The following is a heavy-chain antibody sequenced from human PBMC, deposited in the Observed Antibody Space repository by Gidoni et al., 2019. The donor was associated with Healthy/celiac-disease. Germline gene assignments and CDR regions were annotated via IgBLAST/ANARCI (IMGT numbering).Heavy chain of an antibody. D-gene: IGHD3-3*01. CDR1: GYTFTGYY. J-gene: IGHJ4*02. Sequence: QVQLVQSGAEVQKPGASVKVSCKASGYTFTGYYLHWVRQAPGQGLEWMGWINPNSGGTNYAQKFQGRVTMTRDTSISTAYMELSRLRSDDTAVYYCARGTFDFWSGPNPYYFDYWGQGTLVTVSS. CDR2: INPNSGGT. V-gene: IGHV1-2*02. CDR3: ARGTFDFWSGPNPYYFDY.